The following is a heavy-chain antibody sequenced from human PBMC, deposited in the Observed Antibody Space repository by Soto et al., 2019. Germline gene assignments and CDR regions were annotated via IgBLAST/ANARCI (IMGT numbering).Heavy chain of an antibody. J-gene: IGHJ6*02. Sequence: PGGSLRLSCAASGFTFSAFWMSWVRQAPGKGLEWVANIKSDGRQKWYVDSVKGRFTISRDNSKNSLSLQMSRLSAEDTAVYYCARATAARSYYYYGIDVWGQGTTVTVSS. D-gene: IGHD6-6*01. CDR3: ARATAARSYYYYGIDV. CDR2: IKSDGRQK. CDR1: GFTFSAFW. V-gene: IGHV3-7*02.